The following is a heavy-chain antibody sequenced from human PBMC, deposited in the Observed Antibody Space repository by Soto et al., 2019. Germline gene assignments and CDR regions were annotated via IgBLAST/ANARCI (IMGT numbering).Heavy chain of an antibody. CDR2: INDSGST. V-gene: IGHV4-34*01. D-gene: IGHD2-15*01. CDR1: GASLSGYY. CDR3: AKHLGFCSGDGCYRGFDC. J-gene: IGHJ4*02. Sequence: QVQLQQWGAGLLKPSETLSLTCGVSGASLSGYYRSWIRQPPGKGLEWIGEINDSGSTSYNPSLKSRVTISVDTSKNQFSLTLSSVTAADTAVYYCAKHLGFCSGDGCYRGFDCWGQGTLVTVSS.